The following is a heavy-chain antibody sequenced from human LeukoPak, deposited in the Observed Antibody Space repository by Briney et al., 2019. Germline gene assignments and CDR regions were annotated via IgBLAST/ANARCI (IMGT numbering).Heavy chain of an antibody. D-gene: IGHD6-25*01. CDR2: INPNSGGT. CDR1: GYTFNRYG. CDR3: ARWVPKSAACYYYYYMDV. J-gene: IGHJ6*03. V-gene: IGHV1-2*02. Sequence: ASVKVSCKASGYTFNRYGITWLRQAPGQGFEWMGWINPNSGGTNYAQKFQGRVTMTRDTSISTAYMELSRLRSDDTAVYYCARWVPKSAACYYYYYMDVWGKGTTVTVSS.